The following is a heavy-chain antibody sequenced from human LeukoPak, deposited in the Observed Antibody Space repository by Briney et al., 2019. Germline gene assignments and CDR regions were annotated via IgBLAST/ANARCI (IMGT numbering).Heavy chain of an antibody. V-gene: IGHV3-74*03. CDR3: ARSGIGRAFDI. J-gene: IGHJ3*02. D-gene: IGHD3-10*01. CDR2: INKDATIT. CDR1: GVTFSRYW. Sequence: GGSLRLSCAASGVTFSRYWMHWVRQGPGRGLEWVSRINKDATITTYADSVKGRFTVSRDNVKNMVYLDMNGLRGDDTAVYYCARSGIGRAFDIWGPGATVTVSS.